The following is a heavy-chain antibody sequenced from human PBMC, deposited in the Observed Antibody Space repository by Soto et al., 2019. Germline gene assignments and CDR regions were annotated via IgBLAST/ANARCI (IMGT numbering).Heavy chain of an antibody. J-gene: IGHJ4*02. CDR2: IYHSGST. CDR3: AIDQSPKHYDSSGYQGYYFDY. Sequence: SETLSLTCALSDRSISGINWWSCVHQHPGKWLEWIGEIYHSGSTNYNPSLKSRVTISVDKSRNQFSLKLSSVTAADTAVYYCAIDQSPKHYDSSGYQGYYFDYWGQGTLVTV. CDR1: DRSISGINW. V-gene: IGHV4-4*02. D-gene: IGHD3-22*01.